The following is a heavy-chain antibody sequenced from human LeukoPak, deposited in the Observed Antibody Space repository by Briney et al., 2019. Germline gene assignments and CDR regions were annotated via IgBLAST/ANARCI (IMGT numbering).Heavy chain of an antibody. CDR2: IIPILGIA. D-gene: IGHD2-21*02. V-gene: IGHV1-69*02. CDR1: GYTFTSYY. Sequence: ASVKVSCKASGYTFTSYYMHWVRQAPGQGLEWMGRIIPILGIANYAQKFQGRVTITADKSTSAAYMELSSLRSEDTAVYYCARTPSIEEYGDSYWDPWGQGTLVTVSS. J-gene: IGHJ5*02. CDR3: ARTPSIEEYGDSYWDP.